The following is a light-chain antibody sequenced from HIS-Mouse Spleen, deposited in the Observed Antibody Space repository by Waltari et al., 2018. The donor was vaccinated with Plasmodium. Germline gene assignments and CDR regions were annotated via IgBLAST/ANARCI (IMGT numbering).Light chain of an antibody. V-gene: IGLV3-25*03. CDR1: ALPKQY. Sequence: SYELTQPPSVSVSPGQTARITCSGDALPKQYAYWYQQKPGQAPLLGIYKDSERPSGIPERFSGSSAGTTVTLTISGVQAEDEADYYCQSADSSGTYVFGTGTKVTVL. CDR2: KDS. CDR3: QSADSSGTYV. J-gene: IGLJ1*01.